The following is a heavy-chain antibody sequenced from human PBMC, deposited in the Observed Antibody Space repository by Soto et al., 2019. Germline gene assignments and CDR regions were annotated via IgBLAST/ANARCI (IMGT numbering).Heavy chain of an antibody. Sequence: LRLSCAASGFTFSSYGMHWVRQAPGKGLEWVAVIWYDGSNKYYADSVKGRFTISRDNSKNTLYLQMNSLRAEDTAVYYCAREHFSGSYYDYWGQGTLVTVSS. CDR3: AREHFSGSYYDY. CDR1: GFTFSSYG. V-gene: IGHV3-33*08. CDR2: IWYDGSNK. D-gene: IGHD1-26*01. J-gene: IGHJ4*02.